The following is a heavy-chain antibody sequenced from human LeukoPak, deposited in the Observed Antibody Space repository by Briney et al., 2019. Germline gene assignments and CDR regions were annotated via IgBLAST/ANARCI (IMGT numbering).Heavy chain of an antibody. CDR3: ARESGYCSGGSCAGWFDP. J-gene: IGHJ5*02. CDR2: IIPIFGTA. CDR1: GGTFSSYA. V-gene: IGHV1-69*01. Sequence: SVKVSRKASGGTFSSYAISWVRQAPGQGLEWMGGIIPIFGTANYAQKFQGRVTITADESTSTAYMELSSLRSEDTAVYYCARESGYCSGGSCAGWFDPWGQGTLVTVSS. D-gene: IGHD2-15*01.